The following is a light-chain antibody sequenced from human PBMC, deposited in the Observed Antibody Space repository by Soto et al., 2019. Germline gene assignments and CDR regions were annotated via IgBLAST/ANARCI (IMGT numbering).Light chain of an antibody. V-gene: IGKV1-33*01. Sequence: DFQMTQSPSSLSASVGDRVTITCQASQHISDYLNWYQQKPGKXXXXXXXXXXXXXXGVXXRFSGSGSGTEFTFTISSLQPEDTATYYCHQYFNPRTFGGGTKVDIK. J-gene: IGKJ4*01. CDR1: QHISDY. CDR2: XXX. CDR3: HQYFNPRT.